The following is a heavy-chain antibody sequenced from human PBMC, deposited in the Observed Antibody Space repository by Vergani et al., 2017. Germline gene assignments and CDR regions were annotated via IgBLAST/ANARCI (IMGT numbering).Heavy chain of an antibody. CDR2: ISSSSSYI. CDR1: GFTFSSYS. Sequence: EVQLVESGGGLVKPGGSLRLSCAASGFTFSSYSMNWVRQAPGKGLEWVSSISSSSSYIYYADSVKGRFTISRDNAKNSLYLQMNSLRAEDTAVYYCASLKGAERRSMDVWGQGTTVTGSS. CDR3: ASLKGAERRSMDV. V-gene: IGHV3-21*01. D-gene: IGHD3-16*01. J-gene: IGHJ6*02.